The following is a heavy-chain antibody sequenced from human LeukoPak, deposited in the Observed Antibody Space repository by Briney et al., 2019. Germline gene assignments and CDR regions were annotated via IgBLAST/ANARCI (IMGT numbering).Heavy chain of an antibody. J-gene: IGHJ5*02. V-gene: IGHV4-4*07. D-gene: IGHD3-3*01. CDR2: IYTSGST. CDR1: GGSISSYY. CDR3: ARDLPPSRSRFLEWYNWFDP. Sequence: PSETLSLTCTVSGGSISSYYWSWIRQPAGKGLEWIGRIYTSGSTNYNPSLKSRVTMSVDTSKNQFSLKLSSVTAADTAVYYCARDLPPSRSRFLEWYNWFDPWGQGTLVTVSS.